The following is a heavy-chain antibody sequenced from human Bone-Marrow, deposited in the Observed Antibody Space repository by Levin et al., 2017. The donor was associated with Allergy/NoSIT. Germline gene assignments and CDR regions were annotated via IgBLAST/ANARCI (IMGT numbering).Heavy chain of an antibody. J-gene: IGHJ6*02. D-gene: IGHD6-13*01. Sequence: NAGGSLRLSCAASGFTFSSYSMNWVRQAPGKGLEWVSSISSSSSYIYYADSVKGRFTISRDNAKNSLYLQMNSLRAEDTAVYYCARDSSSSWYWGVDYYYYYGMDVWGQGTTVTVSS. CDR3: ARDSSSSWYWGVDYYYYYGMDV. CDR2: ISSSSSYI. V-gene: IGHV3-21*01. CDR1: GFTFSSYS.